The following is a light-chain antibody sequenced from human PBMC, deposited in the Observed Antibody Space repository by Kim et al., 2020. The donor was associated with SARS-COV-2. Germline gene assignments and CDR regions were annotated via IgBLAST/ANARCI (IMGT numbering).Light chain of an antibody. V-gene: IGLV3-19*01. CDR2: GKY. J-gene: IGLJ3*02. Sequence: SSELTQDPAVSVALGHPVRLTCQGDSLRNYYATWYQQRPGQAPVLVLFGKYNRPSGIPDRFSGSASGNTASLTITGAQAEDEADYYCNSRDSSGDHVVFG. CDR3: NSRDSSGDHVV. CDR1: SLRNYY.